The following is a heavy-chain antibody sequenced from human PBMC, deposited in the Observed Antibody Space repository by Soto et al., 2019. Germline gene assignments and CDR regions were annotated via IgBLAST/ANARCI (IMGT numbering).Heavy chain of an antibody. V-gene: IGHV4-39*05. J-gene: IGHJ6*03. CDR3: AIFFYFTSYATNY. D-gene: IGHD3-9*01. CDR2: IYYSGST. Sequence: PSGNPAPTCTVSCDSSSSSSYYWGWIRQPPGKQLEWIGSIYYSGSTYYNPSLKSRVTISVDTSKNQFSLKLSSVTAADTAVYYCAIFFYFTSYATNY. CDR1: CDSSSSSSYY.